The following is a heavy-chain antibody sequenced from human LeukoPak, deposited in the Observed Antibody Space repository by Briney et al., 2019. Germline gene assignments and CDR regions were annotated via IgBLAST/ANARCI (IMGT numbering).Heavy chain of an antibody. Sequence: SVKVSCKASGYTFTSYYMHWVRRAPGQGLEWMGRIIPILGIANYAQKFQGRVTITADKSTSTAYMELSSLRSEDTAVYYCASGGGYCSGGSCYDVDYWGQGTLVTVSS. CDR1: GYTFTSYY. CDR2: IIPILGIA. V-gene: IGHV1-69*02. CDR3: ASGGGYCSGGSCYDVDY. J-gene: IGHJ4*02. D-gene: IGHD2-15*01.